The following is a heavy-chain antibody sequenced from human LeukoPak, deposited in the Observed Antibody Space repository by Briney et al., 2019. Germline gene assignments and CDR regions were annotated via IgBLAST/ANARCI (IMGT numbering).Heavy chain of an antibody. Sequence: SVKVSCKASRGTFSSYAISWVRQAPGQGLEWMGRIIPILGIANYAQKFQGRVTITADKSTSTAYMELSSLRSEDTAVYYCARDNYYGSGPYYYYYGMDVWGQGTTVTVSS. D-gene: IGHD3-10*01. V-gene: IGHV1-69*04. J-gene: IGHJ6*02. CDR3: ARDNYYGSGPYYYYYGMDV. CDR1: RGTFSSYA. CDR2: IIPILGIA.